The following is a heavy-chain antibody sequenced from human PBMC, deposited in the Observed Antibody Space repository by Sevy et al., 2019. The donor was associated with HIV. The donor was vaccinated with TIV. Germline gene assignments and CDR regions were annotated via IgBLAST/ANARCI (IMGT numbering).Heavy chain of an antibody. V-gene: IGHV3-48*02. CDR3: ARGEGRYGSGSFDY. CDR2: ISSSSSTR. D-gene: IGHD3-10*01. CDR1: GFTFSSYS. J-gene: IGHJ4*02. Sequence: GGSLRLSCAASGFTFSSYSMNWVRQAPGKGLEWVSYISSSSSTRFFTDSVKGRFTISRDNANNSLFLQMKSLRDEDTAVYYCARGEGRYGSGSFDYWGQGTRVTVSS.